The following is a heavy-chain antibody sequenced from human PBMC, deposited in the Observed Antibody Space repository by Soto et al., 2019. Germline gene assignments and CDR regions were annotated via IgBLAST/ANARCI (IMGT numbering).Heavy chain of an antibody. CDR2: INPNSGGT. V-gene: IGHV1-2*02. CDR3: AREGGYDSPLDY. Sequence: ASVKVSCTASGYTFTGYYMHWVRQAPGQGLEWMGWINPNSGGTNYAQKFQGRVTMTRDTSISTAYMELSRLRSDDTAVYYCAREGGYDSPLDYWGKGPLVTVSS. CDR1: GYTFTGYY. J-gene: IGHJ4*02. D-gene: IGHD5-12*01.